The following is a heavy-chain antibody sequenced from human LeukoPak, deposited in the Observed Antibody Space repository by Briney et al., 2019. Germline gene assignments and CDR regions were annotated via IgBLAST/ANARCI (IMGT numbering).Heavy chain of an antibody. CDR1: GGSFSGYY. CDR2: IYYSGST. CDR3: ASSTHGLNWFDP. V-gene: IGHV4-59*01. D-gene: IGHD3-22*01. J-gene: IGHJ5*02. Sequence: ASETLSLTCAVYGGSFSGYYWSWIRQPPGKGLEWIGYIYYSGSTNYNPSLKSRVTISVDTSKNQFSLKLSSVTAADTAVYYCASSTHGLNWFDPWGQGTLVTVSS.